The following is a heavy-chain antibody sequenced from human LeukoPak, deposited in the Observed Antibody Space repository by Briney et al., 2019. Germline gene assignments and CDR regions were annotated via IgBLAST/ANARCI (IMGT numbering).Heavy chain of an antibody. CDR1: GYTFTDYY. V-gene: IGHV1-2*02. J-gene: IGHJ3*02. Sequence: ASVKVSCKASGYTFTDYYMRWVRQAPGQGLEWMGWIVTNNGGTNYAQNFKGRVTMTRDTSVSTAYVEVSDLKSDDTAVYYCARGGPHHGFDIWAQGTMVTVSS. CDR2: IVTNNGGT. CDR3: ARGGPHHGFDI.